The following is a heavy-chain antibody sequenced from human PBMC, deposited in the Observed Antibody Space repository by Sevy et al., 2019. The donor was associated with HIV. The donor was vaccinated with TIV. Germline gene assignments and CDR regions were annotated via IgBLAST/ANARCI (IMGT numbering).Heavy chain of an antibody. CDR3: ARDAQRLPLGELSRIPSARGGMDV. J-gene: IGHJ6*02. D-gene: IGHD3-16*02. CDR2: VSSDESNK. Sequence: GGSLRLSCAASGFTFINYGMYWVRQAPGKGLEWVALVSSDESNKYYVESVKGRFTISRDNSKNTLYLQMNSLRPEDRAVYYCARDAQRLPLGELSRIPSARGGMDVWGQGTAVTVSS. CDR1: GFTFINYG. V-gene: IGHV3-33*07.